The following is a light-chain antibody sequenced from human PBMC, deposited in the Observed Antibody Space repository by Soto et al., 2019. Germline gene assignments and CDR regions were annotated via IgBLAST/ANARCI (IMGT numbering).Light chain of an antibody. J-gene: IGKJ3*01. CDR1: QSVLFTSNNKNY. V-gene: IGKV4-1*01. CDR2: WAS. CDR3: QQYDSTLPST. Sequence: DIVMTQSPDSLAVSLGERATINCKSSQSVLFTSNNKNYLAWYQQKPVQPPKLLIYWASTREFGVPVRFSGSASGTDFTLTIISLQAEDLAVYYCQQYDSTLPSTFGPSTKVDIK.